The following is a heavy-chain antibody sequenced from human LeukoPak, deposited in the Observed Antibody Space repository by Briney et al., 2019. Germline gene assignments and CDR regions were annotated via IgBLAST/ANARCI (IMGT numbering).Heavy chain of an antibody. CDR3: ARTSEYSSGWYNFDYYYGMDV. CDR1: GYTFTSYD. J-gene: IGHJ6*02. CDR2: MNPNSGNT. D-gene: IGHD6-19*01. V-gene: IGHV1-8*01. Sequence: GASVKVSCKASGYTFTSYDINWVRQATGQGLEWMGWMNPNSGNTGYAQKFQGRVTMTRNTSISTAYMELSSLRSEDTAVYYCARTSEYSSGWYNFDYYYGMDVWGQGTTVTVSS.